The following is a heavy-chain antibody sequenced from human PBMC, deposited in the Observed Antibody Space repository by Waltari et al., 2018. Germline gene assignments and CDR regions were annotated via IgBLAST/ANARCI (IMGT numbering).Heavy chain of an antibody. CDR3: TRTRYCSTTSCQVDWFDP. J-gene: IGHJ5*02. CDR1: GFTFSSHR. V-gene: IGHV3-74*01. CDR2: IKGDGGSK. D-gene: IGHD2-2*01. Sequence: EVQLVESGGGLVQPGGSLRLSCAASGFTFSSHRMHWVRQAPGKGLVWVSRIKGDGGSKSYADSVKGRFTISRDNANNTLYLQMNSLRAEDTAVYYCTRTRYCSTTSCQVDWFDPWGQGTLVTVSS.